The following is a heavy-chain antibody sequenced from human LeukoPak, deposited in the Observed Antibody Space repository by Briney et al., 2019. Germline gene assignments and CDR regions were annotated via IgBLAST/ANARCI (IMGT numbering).Heavy chain of an antibody. CDR3: VQEGPRGLAFGI. V-gene: IGHV3-23*01. CDR1: GVTFSSYV. J-gene: IGHJ3*02. CDR2: ISGSGGGT. Sequence: GGSLRLSCEASGVTFSSYVMSWVRQAPGKGPEWVSGISGSGGGTYYADSVKGRFAFSRDNSKNTLYLQMNSLRAEDTAVYYCVQEGPRGLAFGIWGQGTKVTVSS.